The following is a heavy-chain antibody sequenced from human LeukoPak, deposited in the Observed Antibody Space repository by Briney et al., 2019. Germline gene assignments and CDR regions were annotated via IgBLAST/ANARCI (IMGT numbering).Heavy chain of an antibody. CDR3: ARRAGAYSHPYDY. Sequence: GGSLRLSCTTSEFSFNTYSMSWVRQAPGKGLEWVSVIYSGGNTYYADSVNGRFTISRDNSKNTLYLQMNSLRAEDTAVYYCARRAGAYSHPYDYWGQGTLVTVSS. J-gene: IGHJ4*02. V-gene: IGHV3-53*01. CDR1: EFSFNTYS. D-gene: IGHD4/OR15-4a*01. CDR2: IYSGGNT.